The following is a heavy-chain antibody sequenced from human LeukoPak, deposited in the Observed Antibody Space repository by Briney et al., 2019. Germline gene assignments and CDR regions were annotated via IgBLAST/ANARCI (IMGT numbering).Heavy chain of an antibody. J-gene: IGHJ4*02. D-gene: IGHD2-2*01. CDR2: MYISGYT. CDR3: ATDDGTYRFDY. V-gene: IGHV4-61*02. CDR1: GGSISSGSYY. Sequence: PSETLSLTCTVSGGSISSGSYYWSWIRQPAGKGPEWIGRMYISGYTNYNPSLKSRVTISLDTSKNQFSLRLTSVTAADTALYYCATDDGTYRFDYWDQGTLVTVSS.